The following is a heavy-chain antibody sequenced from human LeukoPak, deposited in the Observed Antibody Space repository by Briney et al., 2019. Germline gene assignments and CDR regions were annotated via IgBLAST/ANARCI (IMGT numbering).Heavy chain of an antibody. Sequence: ETLSLTCAVSGYSISSGYYWGWIRQPPGKGLEWVANIKQDGSEIYYVDSVKGRFTISRDNAKNSLYLQMNTLRAEDTAVYYCARVPITYYYGSGSYFCGMDVWGKGTTVSVSS. CDR2: IKQDGSEI. D-gene: IGHD3-10*01. CDR3: ARVPITYYYGSGSYFCGMDV. V-gene: IGHV3-7*03. J-gene: IGHJ6*04. CDR1: GYSISSGYY.